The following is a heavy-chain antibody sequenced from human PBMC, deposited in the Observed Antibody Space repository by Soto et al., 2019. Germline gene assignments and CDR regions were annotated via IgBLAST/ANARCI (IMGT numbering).Heavy chain of an antibody. V-gene: IGHV4-59*01. CDR2: LHYSGST. J-gene: IGHJ4*02. D-gene: IGHD3-22*01. CDR1: GGSISGYY. Sequence: SETLSLTCTVSGGSISGYYLNWIRQTPGKGLEWIGNLHYSGSTNYNPSLRSRITISVDTSKNQFSLKVDSLTAADTAVYYCARGIDFYDSSGFPPYLDHWGQGTLVTVYS. CDR3: ARGIDFYDSSGFPPYLDH.